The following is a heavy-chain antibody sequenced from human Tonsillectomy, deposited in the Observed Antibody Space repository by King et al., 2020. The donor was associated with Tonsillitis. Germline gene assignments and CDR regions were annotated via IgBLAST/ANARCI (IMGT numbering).Heavy chain of an antibody. CDR3: AKEEVGFDY. J-gene: IGHJ4*02. CDR1: GFTFSSYG. CDR2: ISSDGSNN. Sequence: VQLVESGGGVVQPGRSLRLSCAASGFTFSSYGMHWVRQAPGKGLEWVAVISSDGSNNYYPDSVKGRFTISRDNSKNTLYLQMNSLRAEDTAVYYCAKEEVGFDYWGQGTLVTVSS. V-gene: IGHV3-30*18.